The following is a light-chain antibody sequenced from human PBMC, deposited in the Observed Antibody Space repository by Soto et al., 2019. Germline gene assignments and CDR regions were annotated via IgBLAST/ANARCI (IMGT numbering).Light chain of an antibody. CDR1: QGIGDT. CDR2: DTS. J-gene: IGKJ4*01. V-gene: IGKV3-15*01. Sequence: EIVMTQSPATLSVSPGEVATLSCRASQGIGDTLAWYQQKPGQTPRLLIYDTSIRATGVPARFSGSRSGAEFTLTISSLQSEDCAVYYCQHYVTWPLTVGGGTKVES. CDR3: QHYVTWPLT.